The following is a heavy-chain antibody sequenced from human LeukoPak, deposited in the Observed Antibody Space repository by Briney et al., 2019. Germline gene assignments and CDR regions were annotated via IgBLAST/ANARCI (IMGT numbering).Heavy chain of an antibody. CDR1: GFTFSSYG. CDR3: ARRHIVVVDAFDI. V-gene: IGHV3-30*03. D-gene: IGHD2-21*01. CDR2: ISYDGSNK. Sequence: GGSLRLSCAASGFTFSSYGMHWVRQAPGKGLEWVAVISYDGSNKYYADSVKGRFTISRDNSKNTLYLQMNSLRAEDTAVYYCARRHIVVVDAFDIWGQGTMVTVSS. J-gene: IGHJ3*02.